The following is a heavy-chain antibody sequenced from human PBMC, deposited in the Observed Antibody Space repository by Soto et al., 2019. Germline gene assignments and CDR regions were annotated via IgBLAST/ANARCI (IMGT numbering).Heavy chain of an antibody. V-gene: IGHV1-69*19. J-gene: IGHJ4*02. D-gene: IGHD3-10*01. Sequence: QVQLVQSGAEMKKPGSSVKVSCQSSGGTFNTYAMNWVRQAPGQGTEWIGDISPMFGAANYAPKFQGRVTITADDSTGTSYREVSRLMSEDTALYFCAREVQVHTPAFVYWGQGTLVTVSS. CDR2: ISPMFGAA. CDR3: AREVQVHTPAFVY. CDR1: GGTFNTYA.